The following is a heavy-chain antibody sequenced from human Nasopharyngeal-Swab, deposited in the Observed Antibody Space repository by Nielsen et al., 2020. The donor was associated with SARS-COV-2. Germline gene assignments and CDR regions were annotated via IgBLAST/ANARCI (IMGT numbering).Heavy chain of an antibody. CDR1: GGSISSSSYY. D-gene: IGHD3-9*01. CDR3: ARQHRSQYYDILTGYYEDYCFDY. CDR2: IYYSGST. Sequence: SETLSLTCTVSGGSISSSSYYWGWIRQPPGKGLEWIGSIYYSGSTYYNPSLKSRVTISVDTSKNQFSLKLSSVTAADTAVYYCARQHRSQYYDILTGYYEDYCFDYWGQGTLVTVSS. J-gene: IGHJ4*02. V-gene: IGHV4-39*01.